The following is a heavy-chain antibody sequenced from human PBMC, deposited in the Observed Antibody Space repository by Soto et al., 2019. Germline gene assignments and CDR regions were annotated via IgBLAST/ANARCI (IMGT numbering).Heavy chain of an antibody. J-gene: IGHJ6*02. CDR2: INPSGGST. Sequence: ASVKVSCKASGYTLTSYYMHWVRQAPGQGLEWMGIINPSGGSTSYAQKFQGRVTMTRDTSTSTVYMELSSLRSEDTAVYYCASQAARIAAAGTPRGYYYYGMDVWGQGTTVTVSS. CDR3: ASQAARIAAAGTPRGYYYYGMDV. CDR1: GYTLTSYY. D-gene: IGHD6-13*01. V-gene: IGHV1-46*03.